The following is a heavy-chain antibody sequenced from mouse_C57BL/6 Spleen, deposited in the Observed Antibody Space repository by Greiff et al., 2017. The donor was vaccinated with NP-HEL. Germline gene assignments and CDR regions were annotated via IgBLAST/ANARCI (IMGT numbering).Heavy chain of an antibody. J-gene: IGHJ3*01. Sequence: QVQLKESGPGLVAPSQSLSITCTVSGFSLTSYGVDWVRQSPGKGLEWLGVIWGVGSTNDNSALKSRLSISKDNSKSQVFLKMNSLQTDDTAMYYCASDYSNYDRAFAYWGQGTLVTVSA. CDR1: GFSLTSYG. D-gene: IGHD2-5*01. CDR2: IWGVGST. CDR3: ASDYSNYDRAFAY. V-gene: IGHV2-6*01.